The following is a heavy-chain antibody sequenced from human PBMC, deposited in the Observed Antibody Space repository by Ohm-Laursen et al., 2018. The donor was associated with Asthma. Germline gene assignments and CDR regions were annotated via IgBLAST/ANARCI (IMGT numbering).Heavy chain of an antibody. CDR1: GDSISSGGYY. D-gene: IGHD3-22*01. CDR3: ARARHTSYEESSGYYCFDY. J-gene: IGHJ4*02. CDR2: IYHTGNT. V-gene: IGHV4-30-2*05. Sequence: SQTLSLTCIVSGDSISSGGYYWSWIRQPPGKGLDWIGYIYHTGNTYYNPSLKSRFTISVDTSKNQFSLRLSSVTAADTAVYYCARARHTSYEESSGYYCFDYWGQGTLVTVSS.